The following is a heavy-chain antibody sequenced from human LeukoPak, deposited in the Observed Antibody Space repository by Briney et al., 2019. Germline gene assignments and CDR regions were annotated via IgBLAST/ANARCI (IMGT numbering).Heavy chain of an antibody. CDR3: ARRAGSYLGYWYFDL. Sequence: PSETLSLTCSVSGGSISRYYWTWIRQPPGKGLEWIGYMYTSGSSNYHPSLKSRVTISIDTSKNQFSLILSSVPASDTAIYYCARRAGSYLGYWYFDLWGRGTLVTVSS. J-gene: IGHJ2*01. CDR2: MYTSGSS. CDR1: GGSISRYY. V-gene: IGHV4-4*09. D-gene: IGHD1-26*01.